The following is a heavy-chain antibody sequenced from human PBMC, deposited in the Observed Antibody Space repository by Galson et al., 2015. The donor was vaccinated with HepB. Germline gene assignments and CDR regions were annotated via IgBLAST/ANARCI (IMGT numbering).Heavy chain of an antibody. V-gene: IGHV1-2*04. D-gene: IGHD4-17*01. CDR2: INPNSGGT. J-gene: IGHJ4*02. CDR3: ARGPHDYGDYLFDY. Sequence: SVKVSCKASGYTFTGYYMHWVRQAPGQGLEWMGWINPNSGGTNYAQKFQGWVTMTRDTSISTAYMELSRLRSDDTAVYYCARGPHDYGDYLFDYWGQGTLVTVSS. CDR1: GYTFTGYY.